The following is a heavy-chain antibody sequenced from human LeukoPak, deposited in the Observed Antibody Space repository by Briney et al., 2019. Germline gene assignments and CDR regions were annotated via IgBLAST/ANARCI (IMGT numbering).Heavy chain of an antibody. CDR2: IYYSGST. V-gene: IGHV4-31*03. CDR1: GDSISSGGYY. D-gene: IGHD2-21*02. J-gene: IGHJ5*02. Sequence: SETLSLTCTVSGDSISSGGYYWSWNRQHPGKGLEWIGYIYYSGSTYYNPSLKSRVTISVDTSKNQFSLKLSSVTAAGTTVYYCARGVYCGGDCYSGYWFDPWGQGTLVTVSS. CDR3: ARGVYCGGDCYSGYWFDP.